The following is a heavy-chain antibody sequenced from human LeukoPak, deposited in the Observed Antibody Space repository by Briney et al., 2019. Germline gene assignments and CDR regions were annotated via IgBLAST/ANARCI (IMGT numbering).Heavy chain of an antibody. J-gene: IGHJ4*02. D-gene: IGHD3-22*01. CDR2: IIPVFDTT. V-gene: IGHV1-69*06. CDR3: AREPTPYYYDDSGYYSTNT. Sequence: SVKVSCKASGGTFISYAISWVRQAPGQGLEWMGGIIPVFDTTNYAQKFQGRVTITADKSTSTAYMELTSLRFEDTAVYFCAREPTPYYYDDSGYYSTNTWGQGTLVNVSS. CDR1: GGTFISYA.